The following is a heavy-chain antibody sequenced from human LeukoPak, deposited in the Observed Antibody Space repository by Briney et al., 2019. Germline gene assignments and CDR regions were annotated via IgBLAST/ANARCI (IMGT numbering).Heavy chain of an antibody. CDR3: AKDASGPYSSLFDP. V-gene: IGHV3-64*04. CDR1: GFSFSTYT. Sequence: GGSLRLSCAASGFSFSTYTMRWVRQAPGKGLEYVSGIASNGGTKDYANSVKGRFTISRDNSRNTLYLQMNSLRAEDTAVYYCAKDASGPYSSLFDPWGQGTLVVVSS. CDR2: IASNGGTK. D-gene: IGHD6-19*01. J-gene: IGHJ5*02.